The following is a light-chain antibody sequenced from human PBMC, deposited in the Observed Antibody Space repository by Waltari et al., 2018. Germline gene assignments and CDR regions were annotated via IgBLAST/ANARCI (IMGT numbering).Light chain of an antibody. CDR1: DLPKKP. Sequence: SYELTQPPSVSVSPGQTARITCSGADLPKKPAYWYQQKPGQAPVVVIYEDTKRPSGIPERFSGSSSGTMATFTISGAQVEDEADYYCYSTDSSGNHRVFGRGTKLTVL. CDR3: YSTDSSGNHRV. J-gene: IGLJ3*02. V-gene: IGLV3-10*01. CDR2: EDT.